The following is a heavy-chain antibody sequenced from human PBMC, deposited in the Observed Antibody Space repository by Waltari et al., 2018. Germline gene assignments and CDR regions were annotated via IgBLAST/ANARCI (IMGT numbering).Heavy chain of an antibody. CDR2: VTSDDKT. CDR1: AFRVSSKD. D-gene: IGHD1-26*01. CDR3: ARDKGVEPTTRFDY. J-gene: IGHJ4*02. Sequence: EVQLVESGGGLVQPGGSLILSCAAYAFRVSSKDMPWVRQAPGKGLEWLSIVTSDDKTYYADSVKGRFTISRDNSKNTLYLEMSSLTAEDTAVYYCARDKGVEPTTRFDYWGQGTLVTVSS. V-gene: IGHV3-53*04.